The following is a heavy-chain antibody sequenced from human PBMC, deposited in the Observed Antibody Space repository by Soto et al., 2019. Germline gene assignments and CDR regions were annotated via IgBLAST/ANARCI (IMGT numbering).Heavy chain of an antibody. Sequence: SETLSLTCALSSYSFGSGYWAWLRQSPGKGLEWFGTISQNGDSFYNPSLRSRVAMSIDASRNQFSLELTAVTAADTALYYCARAAVTHERYHYGMDVWGQGTTVTVSS. V-gene: IGHV4-38-2*01. J-gene: IGHJ6*02. CDR1: SYSFGSGY. CDR3: ARAAVTHERYHYGMDV. D-gene: IGHD4-17*01. CDR2: ISQNGDS.